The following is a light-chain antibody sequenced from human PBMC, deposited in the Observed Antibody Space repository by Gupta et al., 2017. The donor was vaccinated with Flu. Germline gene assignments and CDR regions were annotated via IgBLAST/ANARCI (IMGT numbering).Light chain of an antibody. CDR3: QQYDSYSLT. CDR2: KAS. J-gene: IGKJ4*01. CDR1: QSLSSW. V-gene: IGKV1-5*03. Sequence: DIQITHSPSTLSAYVGDRVTITCRASQSLSSWLAWYQQKPGKAPNLLIYKASNLESGVPSRFSGSGSGTEFTLTISILQPDDFATYYCQQYDSYSLTFGGGTKVEI.